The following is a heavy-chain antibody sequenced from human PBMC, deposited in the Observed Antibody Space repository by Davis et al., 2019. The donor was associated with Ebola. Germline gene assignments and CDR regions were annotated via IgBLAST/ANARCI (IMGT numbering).Heavy chain of an antibody. CDR1: GASFGSGGFS. CDR2: IDYSGTT. V-gene: IGHV4-30-2*06. J-gene: IGHJ6*02. Sequence: SEILSSTGAVLGASFGSGGFSGGWMRQSPGKGLVWMGYIDYSGTTSYNLSLESRVAISVDTSNNQISLKLNSVTAADTAVSYCARGFDYSHYYYWVFDVWGQGTTVTVSS. CDR3: ARGFDYSHYYYWVFDV. D-gene: IGHD4-11*01.